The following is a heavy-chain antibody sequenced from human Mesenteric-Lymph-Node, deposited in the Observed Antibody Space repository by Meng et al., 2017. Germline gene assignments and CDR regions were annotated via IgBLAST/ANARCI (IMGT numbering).Heavy chain of an antibody. J-gene: IGHJ3*02. CDR1: GYTFTGYY. V-gene: IGHV1-2*02. D-gene: IGHD6-13*01. CDR2: INPNSGGT. CDR3: ARDRSSSWYHDAFDI. Sequence: ASVKVSRKASGYTFTGYYMHWVRQAPGQGLEWMGWINPNSGGTNYAQKFQGRVTMTRDTSISSAYMELSRLRSDDTAVYYCARDRSSSWYHDAFDIWGQGTMVTVSS.